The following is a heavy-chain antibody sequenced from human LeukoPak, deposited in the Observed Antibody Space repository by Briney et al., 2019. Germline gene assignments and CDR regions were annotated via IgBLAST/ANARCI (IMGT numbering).Heavy chain of an antibody. CDR1: GFTFSSYW. CDR2: INSDGSST. V-gene: IGHV3-74*01. D-gene: IGHD6-6*01. J-gene: IGHJ6*03. CDR3: ARKGIAARPADYYYYMDV. Sequence: GGSLRLSCAASGFTFSSYWMHWVRQAPGKGLVWVSRINSDGSSTSYADSVKGRFTISRDNAKNTLYLQMNSLRAEDTAVYYCARKGIAARPADYYYYMDVWGQGTTVTVSS.